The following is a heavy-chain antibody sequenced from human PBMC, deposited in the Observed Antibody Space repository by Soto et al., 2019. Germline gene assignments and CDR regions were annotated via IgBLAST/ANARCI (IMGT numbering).Heavy chain of an antibody. CDR3: ASGYAVTKREGNWFDP. CDR2: INHSGST. CDR1: GGSFSGYY. V-gene: IGHV4-34*01. Sequence: SETLSLTCAVYGGSFSGYYWSWIRQPPGKGLEWIGEINHSGSTNYNPSLKSRVTISVDTSKNQFSLKLSSVTAADTAVYYCASGYAVTKREGNWFDPWGQGTLVTVSS. J-gene: IGHJ5*02.